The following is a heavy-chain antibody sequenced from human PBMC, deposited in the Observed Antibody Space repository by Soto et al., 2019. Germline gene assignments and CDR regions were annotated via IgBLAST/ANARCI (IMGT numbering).Heavy chain of an antibody. J-gene: IGHJ4*02. Sequence: KTSETRSLTWTVSGGSRSSGVYYWSCIRQHPGKGLEWIGYIYYSGITYYNPSLKSRVTISVDTSKNQFSLKLSSVTAADTAVYYCARGGAVRGVIMGTFGYWGQGTLVTVS. CDR1: GGSRSSGVYY. CDR2: IYYSGIT. V-gene: IGHV4-31*02. CDR3: ARGGAVRGVIMGTFGY. D-gene: IGHD3-10*01.